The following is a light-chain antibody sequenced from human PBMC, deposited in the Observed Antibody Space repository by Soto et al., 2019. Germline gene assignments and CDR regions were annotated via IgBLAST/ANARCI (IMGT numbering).Light chain of an antibody. J-gene: IGKJ4*01. CDR2: GAS. Sequence: EIVMTQSPATLSVSPGERASLSCRASHSVSNNVAWYQQQPAQAPRLLIYGASTRATGIPARFSGGGSGTEFSLTISSLQSADFAVYYCQQYNDWPLTFGGATKVDIK. CDR1: HSVSNN. V-gene: IGKV3-15*01. CDR3: QQYNDWPLT.